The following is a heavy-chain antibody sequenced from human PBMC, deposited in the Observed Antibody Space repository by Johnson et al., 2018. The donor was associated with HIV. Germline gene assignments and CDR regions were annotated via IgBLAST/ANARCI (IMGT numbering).Heavy chain of an antibody. Sequence: MLLVESGGGVVQPGRSLRLSCAASGFTFSTYGMHWVRQAPGKGLEWVAVIAYDGSNKYYADSVKGRFTISRDNSKNTLYLQMNSLRAEDTAVYYCAREGAAAGPTDAFDIWGQGTMVTVSS. CDR1: GFTFSTYG. CDR3: AREGAAAGPTDAFDI. CDR2: IAYDGSNK. D-gene: IGHD6-13*01. V-gene: IGHV3-30*03. J-gene: IGHJ3*02.